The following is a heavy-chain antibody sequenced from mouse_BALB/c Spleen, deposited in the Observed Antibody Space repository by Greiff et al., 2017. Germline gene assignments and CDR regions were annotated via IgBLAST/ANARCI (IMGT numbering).Heavy chain of an antibody. CDR2: IDPANGNT. Sequence: VQLQQSGAELVKPGASVKLSCTASGFNIKDTYMHWVKQRPEQGLEWIGRIDPANGNTKYDPKFQGKATITADTSSNTAYLQLSSLTSEDTAVYYCASRFHYAMDYWGQGTSVTVSS. CDR1: GFNIKDTY. CDR3: ASRFHYAMDY. J-gene: IGHJ4*01. V-gene: IGHV14-3*02.